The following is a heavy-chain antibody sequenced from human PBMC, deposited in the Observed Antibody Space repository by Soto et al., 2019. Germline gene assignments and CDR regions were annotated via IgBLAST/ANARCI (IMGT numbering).Heavy chain of an antibody. CDR3: ARELGNWNAPDY. CDR1: GFTFSSYG. CDR2: IKQDGSEK. Sequence: PGGSLRLSCAASGFTFSSYGMSWVRQAPGKGLEWVANIKQDGSEKYYVDSVKGRFTISRDNAKNSLYLQMNSLRAEDTAVYYCARELGNWNAPDYWGQGTLVTVSS. V-gene: IGHV3-7*01. D-gene: IGHD1-1*01. J-gene: IGHJ4*02.